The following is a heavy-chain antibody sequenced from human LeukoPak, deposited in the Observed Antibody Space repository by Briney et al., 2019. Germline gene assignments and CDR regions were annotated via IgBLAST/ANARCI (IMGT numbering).Heavy chain of an antibody. CDR1: GYAFTNYG. J-gene: IGHJ4*02. Sequence: ASVKVSCKASGYAFTNYGVTWVRQAPGQRLEWMGWISGYNGNTNYAQKLQGRVTMTTDTSTSTAYMEVRSLRSDDTAVYYCAREGATYFDYWGQETLVTVS. CDR2: ISGYNGNT. CDR3: AREGATYFDY. D-gene: IGHD5-12*01. V-gene: IGHV1-18*01.